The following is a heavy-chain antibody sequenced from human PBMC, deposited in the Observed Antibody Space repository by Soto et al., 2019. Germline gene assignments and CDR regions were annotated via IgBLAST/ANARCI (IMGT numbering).Heavy chain of an antibody. CDR2: ISGSGGST. V-gene: IGHV3-23*01. J-gene: IGHJ6*02. D-gene: IGHD2-15*01. Sequence: GGSLRLSCAASGFTFSSYAMSWVRQAPGKGLEWVSAISGSGGSTYYADSVKGRFTISRDNSKNTLYLQMNSLRAEDTAVYYCAKGIARDLVAATHYYYGMDVWGQGTTVTVSS. CDR3: AKGIARDLVAATHYYYGMDV. CDR1: GFTFSSYA.